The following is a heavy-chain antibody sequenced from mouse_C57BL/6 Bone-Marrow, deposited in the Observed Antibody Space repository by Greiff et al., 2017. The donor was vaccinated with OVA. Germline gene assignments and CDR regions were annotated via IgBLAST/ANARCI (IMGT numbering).Heavy chain of an antibody. D-gene: IGHD2-3*01. V-gene: IGHV14-4*01. J-gene: IGHJ2*01. CDR2: IDPENGDT. CDR3: TSWDGYYFDY. CDR1: GFNIKDDY. Sequence: EVQLQQSGAALVRPGASVKLSCTASGFNIKDDYMHWVKQRPEQGLEWIGWIDPENGDTEYASKFQGKATITADTSSHTAYLQLSSLTSEDTAVYYCTSWDGYYFDYWGQGTTLTVSS.